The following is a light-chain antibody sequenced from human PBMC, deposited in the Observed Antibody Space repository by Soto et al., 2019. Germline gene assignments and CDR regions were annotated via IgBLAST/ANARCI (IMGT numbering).Light chain of an antibody. CDR1: QGISSY. V-gene: IGKV1-9*01. J-gene: IGKJ4*01. Sequence: DIQLTQSPSFLSASVGDRVTITCRGSQGISSYLAWYQQKPGKAPKLLIYAASTLQSGVPSRFSGSGSGTAFTLTISSLQPEDFATYYCQQLNSYPLTFGGGTKVEIK. CDR2: AAS. CDR3: QQLNSYPLT.